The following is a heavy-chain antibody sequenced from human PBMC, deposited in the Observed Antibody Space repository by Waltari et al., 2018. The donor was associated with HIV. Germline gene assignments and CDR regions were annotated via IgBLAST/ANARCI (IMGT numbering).Heavy chain of an antibody. Sequence: EVQLLESGGGLVQPGGSLRLYCAASGFTFRSYVMSWVRQAPGKGLEGVSAISGSGGSTYYADSVKGRFTISRDNSKNTLYLQMNSLRAEDTAVYYCAKLTYYFDSSGYYPRFYFDYWGQGTLGTVSS. V-gene: IGHV3-23*01. CDR2: ISGSGGST. CDR1: GFTFRSYV. J-gene: IGHJ4*02. CDR3: AKLTYYFDSSGYYPRFYFDY. D-gene: IGHD3-22*01.